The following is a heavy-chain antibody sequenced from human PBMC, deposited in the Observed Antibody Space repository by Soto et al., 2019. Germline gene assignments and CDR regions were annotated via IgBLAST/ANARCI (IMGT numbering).Heavy chain of an antibody. J-gene: IGHJ4*01. CDR3: ARGPAYINGWRTFDL. Sequence: VLLQESGPRLLRPSETLSLTCTVSDDSFRGATYYWSWIRQPLGKGPEWIGYTYYNGDTKYNPALRSRVIRSEGTSKNQFSLRLSSVTAADTAVYFCARGPAYINGWRTFDLWGRGILVTVSS. V-gene: IGHV4-61*01. CDR1: DDSFRGATYY. D-gene: IGHD6-19*01. CDR2: TYYNGDT.